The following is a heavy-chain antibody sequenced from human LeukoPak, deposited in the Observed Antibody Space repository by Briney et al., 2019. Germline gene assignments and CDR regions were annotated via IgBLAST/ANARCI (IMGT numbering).Heavy chain of an antibody. CDR2: IVVGSGNT. Sequence: ASVKVSCKASGFTFTSSAMQWVRQARGQRLEWIGWIVVGSGNTNYAQKFQERVTITRDMSTSTAYMELSSLRSEDTAVYYCAAEVSSGWYGLDYWGQGTLVTVSP. J-gene: IGHJ4*02. D-gene: IGHD6-19*01. V-gene: IGHV1-58*02. CDR3: AAEVSSGWYGLDY. CDR1: GFTFTSSA.